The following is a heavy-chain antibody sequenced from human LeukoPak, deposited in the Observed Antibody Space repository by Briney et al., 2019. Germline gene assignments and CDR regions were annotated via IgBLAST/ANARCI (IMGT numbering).Heavy chain of an antibody. V-gene: IGHV3-30-3*01. CDR1: GFTFSSYA. CDR2: ISYDGSNK. D-gene: IGHD6-13*01. Sequence: GRSLRLSCAASGFTFSSYAMHWVRQAPGKGLEWVAVISYDGSNKYYADSVKGRFTISRDNSKNTLYLQMNSLRAEDTAVYYCARVLAAAAFYGMDVWGQGTTVTVSS. J-gene: IGHJ6*02. CDR3: ARVLAAAAFYGMDV.